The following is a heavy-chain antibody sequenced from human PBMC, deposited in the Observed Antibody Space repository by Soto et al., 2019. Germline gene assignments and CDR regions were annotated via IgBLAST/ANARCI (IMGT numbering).Heavy chain of an antibody. Sequence: GGSLRLSCAASGFTFSSYGMHWVRQAPGKGLEWVAVISYDGSNKYYADSVKGRFTISRDNSKNTLYLQMNSLRAEDTAVYYCAKDREYSYGPTYYYYGMDVWGQGTTVTVSS. V-gene: IGHV3-30*18. J-gene: IGHJ6*02. CDR3: AKDREYSYGPTYYYYGMDV. D-gene: IGHD5-18*01. CDR1: GFTFSSYG. CDR2: ISYDGSNK.